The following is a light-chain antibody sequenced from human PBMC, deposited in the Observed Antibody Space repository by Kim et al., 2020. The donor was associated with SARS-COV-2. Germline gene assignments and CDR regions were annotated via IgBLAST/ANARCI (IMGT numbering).Light chain of an antibody. V-gene: IGLV2-23*02. CDR1: SSDVGSYNL. J-gene: IGLJ1*01. CDR3: CSYAGSSTSL. Sequence: QSALTQPASVSGSPGQSVTISCTGTSSDVGSYNLVSWYQQHPGKAPKLMIYEVSKRPSGVSNRFSGSKSGNTASLTISGLQAEDEADYYCCSYAGSSTSLFGTGTQLTVL. CDR2: EVS.